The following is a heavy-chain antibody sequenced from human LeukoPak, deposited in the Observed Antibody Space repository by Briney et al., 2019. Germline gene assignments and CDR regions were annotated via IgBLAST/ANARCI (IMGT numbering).Heavy chain of an antibody. Sequence: GGSLRLSCAASGFTFSSYAMSWVRQAPEKGLEWVANINQGGSEKYYVDSVKGRFTISRDNAKHSLYLQMNSLRAEDTAVYYCARDETALDSWGQGTQVTVSS. J-gene: IGHJ4*02. CDR3: ARDETALDS. CDR1: GFTFSSYA. D-gene: IGHD5-18*01. V-gene: IGHV3-7*01. CDR2: INQGGSEK.